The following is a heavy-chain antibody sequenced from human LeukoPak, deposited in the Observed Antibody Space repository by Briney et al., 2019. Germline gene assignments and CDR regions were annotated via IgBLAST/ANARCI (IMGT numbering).Heavy chain of an antibody. Sequence: ASVKVSCKASGYIFTGYYMHWVRQAPGQGLEWMGWINPNSGGTNYAQKFQGRVTMTRDTSISTAYMELSRLRSDDTAVYYCARVGNYYDSSGPSDYWGQGTLVTVSS. CDR2: INPNSGGT. V-gene: IGHV1-2*02. CDR1: GYIFTGYY. D-gene: IGHD3-22*01. J-gene: IGHJ4*02. CDR3: ARVGNYYDSSGPSDY.